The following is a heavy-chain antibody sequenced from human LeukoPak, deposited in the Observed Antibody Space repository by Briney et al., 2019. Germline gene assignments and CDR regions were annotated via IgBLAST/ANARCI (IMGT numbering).Heavy chain of an antibody. D-gene: IGHD3-10*01. Sequence: GGSLTLSCAASGFTFATYGMSWVRQAPGKGLEWVSVVGDSADTTHYADSVKGRFFISRDNSKNTVHLQMNSLRAEDTAVYYCAKDSFTVVRGVGSDDGFAVWGQGAMGIVSS. CDR2: VGDSADTT. CDR3: AKDSFTVVRGVGSDDGFAV. J-gene: IGHJ3*01. CDR1: GFTFATYG. V-gene: IGHV3-23*01.